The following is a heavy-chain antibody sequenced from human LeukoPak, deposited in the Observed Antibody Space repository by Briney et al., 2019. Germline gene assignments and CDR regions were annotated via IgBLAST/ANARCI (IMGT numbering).Heavy chain of an antibody. V-gene: IGHV3-9*03. J-gene: IGHJ4*02. CDR2: ISWNSNFV. Sequence: GRSLRLSCAASGFTFDDYAMHWVRQAPGKGLEWVSGISWNSNFVGYADSVKGRFTISRDNAKNSLYLQMNSLRAEDMALYYCVKGYCSSISCPLDYWGQGTLVTVSS. D-gene: IGHD2-2*01. CDR3: VKGYCSSISCPLDY. CDR1: GFTFDDYA.